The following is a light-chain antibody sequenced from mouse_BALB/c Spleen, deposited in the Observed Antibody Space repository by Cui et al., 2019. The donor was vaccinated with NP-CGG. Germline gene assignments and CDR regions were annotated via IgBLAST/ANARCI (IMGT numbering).Light chain of an antibody. CDR2: GTN. V-gene: IGLV1*01. J-gene: IGLJ1*01. Sequence: PVVTQESALTTSPGETVTLTCRSSTGAVTTSNYANWVQEKPDHLFTGLIGGTNNRAPGVPARFSGSLIGDKAALTITGAQTEDEAIYFCVLWYSNHWVFGGGTKLTVL. CDR3: VLWYSNHWV. CDR1: TGAVTTSNY.